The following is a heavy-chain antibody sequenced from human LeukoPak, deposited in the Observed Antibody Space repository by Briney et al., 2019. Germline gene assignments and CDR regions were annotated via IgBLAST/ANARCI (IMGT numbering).Heavy chain of an antibody. CDR2: ISTGGSTI. CDR1: GFTFSDYY. V-gene: IGHV3-11*04. J-gene: IGHJ4*02. CDR3: ARSLYSSGWYSDY. Sequence: GGSLRLSCAASGFTFSDYYMGWIRQAPGKGLEWVSYISTGGSTIYYADSVKGRFTISRDNAKNSLSLQMNSLRAEDTAVYYCARSLYSSGWYSDYWGQGTLVTVSS. D-gene: IGHD6-19*01.